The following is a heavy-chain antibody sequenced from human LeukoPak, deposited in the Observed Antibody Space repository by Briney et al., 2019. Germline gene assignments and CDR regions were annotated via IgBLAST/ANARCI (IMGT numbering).Heavy chain of an antibody. D-gene: IGHD1-26*01. V-gene: IGHV3-21*01. Sequence: GSLRLSCAASGFTFSSYGMHWVRQAPGKGLEWISLITSTGDHIYYADSVKGRFTVSRDNAKNSLYLQMNSLRDEDTAVYYCARSLSGSYYTLFDPWGQGTLVTVSS. CDR3: ARSLSGSYYTLFDP. CDR1: GFTFSSYG. J-gene: IGHJ5*02. CDR2: ITSTGDHI.